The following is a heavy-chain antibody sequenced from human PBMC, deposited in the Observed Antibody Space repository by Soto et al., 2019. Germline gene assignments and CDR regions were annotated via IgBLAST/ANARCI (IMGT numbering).Heavy chain of an antibody. V-gene: IGHV3-48*02. Sequence: GGSLRLSCAPSGFTFSSYSMNWVRQAPGKGLEWVSYISSSSSTIYYADSVKGRFTISRDNAKNSLYLQMNSLRDEDTAVYYCEREGHLNHYYYGMDVWGQGTTVTVSS. CDR2: ISSSSSTI. J-gene: IGHJ6*02. CDR3: EREGHLNHYYYGMDV. CDR1: GFTFSSYS.